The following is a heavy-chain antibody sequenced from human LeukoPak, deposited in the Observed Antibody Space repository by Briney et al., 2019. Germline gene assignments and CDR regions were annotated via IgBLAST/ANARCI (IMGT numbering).Heavy chain of an antibody. Sequence: GGSLRLSCAASGFTFSDYYMSWIRQAPGKGLEWVSYISSSGTTVSYTDSVKGRFTISRDNAKNSLYLQMNSLRAEDTAVYYCARDYRSTFDYWGQGTLVTVSS. V-gene: IGHV3-11*01. D-gene: IGHD1-1*01. CDR3: ARDYRSTFDY. CDR1: GFTFSDYY. CDR2: ISSSGTTV. J-gene: IGHJ4*02.